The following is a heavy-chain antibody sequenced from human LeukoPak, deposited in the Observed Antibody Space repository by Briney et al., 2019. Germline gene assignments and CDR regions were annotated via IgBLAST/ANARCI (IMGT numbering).Heavy chain of an antibody. CDR3: ARENDCSGGSCYSVDY. CDR2: INHSGST. J-gene: IGHJ4*02. V-gene: IGHV4-34*01. CDR1: GGSISSYY. D-gene: IGHD2-15*01. Sequence: SETLSLTCTVSGGSISSYYWSWIRQPPGKGLEWIGEINHSGSTNYNPSLKSRVTISVDTSKNQFSLKLSSVTAADTAVYYCARENDCSGGSCYSVDYWGQGTLVTVSS.